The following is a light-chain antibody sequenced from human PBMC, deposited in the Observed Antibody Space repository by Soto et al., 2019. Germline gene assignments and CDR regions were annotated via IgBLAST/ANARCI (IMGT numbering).Light chain of an antibody. CDR3: QSYDSSLSGSV. CDR2: GNN. V-gene: IGLV1-40*01. Sequence: QPVLTQPPSVSGAPGQRVTISCTGSSSNIGAGYDVHWYQQLPGTAPKLLIYGNNNRPSGVPDRFSGSNSGTSASLAITGLQAEDEADYYCQSYDSSLSGSVFGGGTKRTVL. J-gene: IGLJ3*02. CDR1: SSNIGAGYD.